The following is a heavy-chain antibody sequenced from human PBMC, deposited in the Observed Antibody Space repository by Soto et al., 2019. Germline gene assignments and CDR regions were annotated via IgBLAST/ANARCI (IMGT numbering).Heavy chain of an antibody. Sequence: SVKVSCKASGGSFGKSAINWVRQTPGQGLEWLGGFIPVYRTLNYAQKFQGRVTITADESTGTAYMTLSSLASDDTAVYYCATGVIWIGYFTVDSWGQGTRATVSS. CDR1: GGSFGKSA. J-gene: IGHJ4*02. V-gene: IGHV1-69*13. D-gene: IGHD3-3*01. CDR2: FIPVYRTL. CDR3: ATGVIWIGYFTVDS.